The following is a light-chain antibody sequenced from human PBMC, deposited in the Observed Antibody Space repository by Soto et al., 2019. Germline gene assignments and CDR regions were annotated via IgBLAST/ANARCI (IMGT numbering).Light chain of an antibody. CDR3: MQTLQTPLT. V-gene: IGKV2-28*01. CDR2: LSS. J-gene: IGKJ4*01. Sequence: DIVMTQSPLSLPVTPGEPASISCKSSQSLVHSHGYNCLDWYLQKPGQSPRLLIYLSSTRASGVPDRFSGSGSGTDFTLKISRVEAEDVGIYYCMQTLQTPLTFGGGTRVEIK. CDR1: QSLVHSHGYNC.